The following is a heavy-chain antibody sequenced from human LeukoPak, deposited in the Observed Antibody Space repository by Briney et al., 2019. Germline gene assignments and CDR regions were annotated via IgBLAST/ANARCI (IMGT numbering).Heavy chain of an antibody. Sequence: SETLSLTCTVSGGSISSGGYYWSWIRQHPGKGLEWIGYIYYSGSTYYNPSLKSRVTISVDTSKNQFSLKLSSVTAADTAVYYCAREALYYGSGPFDYWGQGTLVTVSS. CDR1: GGSISSGGYY. V-gene: IGHV4-31*03. J-gene: IGHJ4*02. D-gene: IGHD3-10*01. CDR2: IYYSGST. CDR3: AREALYYGSGPFDY.